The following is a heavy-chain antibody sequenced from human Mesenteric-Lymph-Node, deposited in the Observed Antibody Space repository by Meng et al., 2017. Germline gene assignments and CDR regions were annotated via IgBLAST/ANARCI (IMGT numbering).Heavy chain of an antibody. D-gene: IGHD6-13*01. CDR3: ARCSSSWLKMGGLDY. CDR2: NNNGGTT. Sequence: VQPQQGGARLLESADTLLLSCAVCGVSFSGYCRSCIRQPRGEGLWCREENNNGGTTNYPPFIKSVATSSVDTSKNLFLLKRSVAAAEKTVLYYWARCSSSWLKMGGLDYWGQGTLVTVSS. V-gene: IGHV4-34*01. J-gene: IGHJ4*02. CDR1: GVSFSGYC.